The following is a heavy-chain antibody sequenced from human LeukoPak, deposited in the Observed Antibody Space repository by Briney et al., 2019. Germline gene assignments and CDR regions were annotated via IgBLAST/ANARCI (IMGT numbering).Heavy chain of an antibody. Sequence: GASVKVSCKASGYTFTSYGISWVRQAPGQGLEWMGWISAYNGNTNYAQKLQGRVTMTTDTSTSTAYIELRSLRSDDTAVYYCASVFSSSWYLEAIDYWGQGTLVTVSS. CDR1: GYTFTSYG. CDR2: ISAYNGNT. D-gene: IGHD6-13*01. J-gene: IGHJ4*02. V-gene: IGHV1-18*01. CDR3: ASVFSSSWYLEAIDY.